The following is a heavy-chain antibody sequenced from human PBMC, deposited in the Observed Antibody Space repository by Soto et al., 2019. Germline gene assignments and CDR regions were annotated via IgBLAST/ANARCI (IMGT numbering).Heavy chain of an antibody. J-gene: IGHJ4*02. CDR1: EVTFSSYW. Sequence: EVQLVESGGGSVQPGGSLRLSCAASEVTFSSYWMHWVRQAPGKGLVGVSRINSDGSSTRYADSVKGRFTISRDNAKNTLYLQMNSLRAEDTAIYYRAGLYGRFDYWGQGTLVTVSS. CDR2: INSDGSST. CDR3: AGLYGRFDY. V-gene: IGHV3-74*01. D-gene: IGHD1-26*01.